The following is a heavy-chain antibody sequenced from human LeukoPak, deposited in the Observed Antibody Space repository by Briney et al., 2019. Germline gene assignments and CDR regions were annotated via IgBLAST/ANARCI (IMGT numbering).Heavy chain of an antibody. Sequence: GASVKVSCKATGGTFSSYAISWVRQAPGQGLEWMGRIIPIFGTANYAQKFQGRVTITTDDSTSTAYMELSSLRSDDTAAYYCARDGVRFLEWLLSPNSLEFDYWGQGTLVTVSS. V-gene: IGHV1-69*05. CDR2: IIPIFGTA. J-gene: IGHJ4*02. D-gene: IGHD3-3*01. CDR3: ARDGVRFLEWLLSPNSLEFDY. CDR1: GGTFSSYA.